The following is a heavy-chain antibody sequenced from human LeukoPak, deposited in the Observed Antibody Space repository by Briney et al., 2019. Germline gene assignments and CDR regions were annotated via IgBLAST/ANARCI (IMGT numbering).Heavy chain of an antibody. J-gene: IGHJ6*02. V-gene: IGHV3-9*01. CDR3: AKDLSSAITSALVLDV. CDR1: EFTFDDYA. Sequence: GRSLRLSCAASEFTFDDYAMHWVRQAPGKGLEWVSGITWNRDNIGYGDSVKGRFTISRDNVKNVLYLQMTSLRPEDTALYYCAKDLSSAITSALVLDVWGQGTTVIVSS. CDR2: ITWNRDNI. D-gene: IGHD3-22*01.